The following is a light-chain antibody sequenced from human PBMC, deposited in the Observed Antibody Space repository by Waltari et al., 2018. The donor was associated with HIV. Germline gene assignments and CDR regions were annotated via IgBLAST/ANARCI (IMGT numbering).Light chain of an antibody. CDR2: GDK. V-gene: IGLV1-40*01. J-gene: IGLJ2*01. CDR1: SSTIGAAYD. CDR3: QSYDNSLSGVV. Sequence: QSVLTQPPSVSGAPGLRVTISCTGSSSTIGAAYDVHRYQQLPGTAPKLLLYGDKNRPSGVPDRFSGSKSGTSASLAITGLQAEDEADYYCQSYDNSLSGVVFGGGTKLTVL.